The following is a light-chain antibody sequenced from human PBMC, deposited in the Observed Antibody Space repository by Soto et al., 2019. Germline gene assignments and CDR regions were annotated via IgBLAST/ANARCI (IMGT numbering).Light chain of an antibody. V-gene: IGKV3-20*01. J-gene: IGKJ2*01. Sequence: EIVLTQSPGTLSLSPGERATLSCRASQSVSATYLAWYQQKPGQAPRLLIYGASNRATGIPDRFTGSGSGTDFTLNISRLEPEDFAVYFCQQYVSSPMYTFGQGTKLEIK. CDR1: QSVSATY. CDR2: GAS. CDR3: QQYVSSPMYT.